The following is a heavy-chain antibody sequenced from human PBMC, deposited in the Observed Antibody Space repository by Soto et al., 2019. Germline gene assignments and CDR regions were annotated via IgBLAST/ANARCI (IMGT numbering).Heavy chain of an antibody. V-gene: IGHV4-34*01. J-gene: IGHJ5*02. Sequence: SETLSLTCAVYGGSFSGYYWSWIRQPPGKGLEWIGEINHSGSTNYNPSLKSRVIISVDTSKNQFSLKLSSVTAADTAVYYCARTWFDPWGQGTLVTVSS. CDR2: INHSGST. CDR1: GGSFSGYY. CDR3: ARTWFDP.